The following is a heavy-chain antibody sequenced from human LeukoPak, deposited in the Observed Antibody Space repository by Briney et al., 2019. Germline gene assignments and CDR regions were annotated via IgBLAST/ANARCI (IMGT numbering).Heavy chain of an antibody. Sequence: ASVMVSCKASGYTFTDYYMHWVRQAPGQGLEWMGIINPSGGSTSYAQKFQGRVTMTRDMSTSTVYMELSSLRSEDTAVYYCARDYRNLAQTRDYYMDVWGKGTTVTVSS. J-gene: IGHJ6*03. D-gene: IGHD3-16*02. CDR1: GYTFTDYY. CDR2: INPSGGST. V-gene: IGHV1-46*01. CDR3: ARDYRNLAQTRDYYMDV.